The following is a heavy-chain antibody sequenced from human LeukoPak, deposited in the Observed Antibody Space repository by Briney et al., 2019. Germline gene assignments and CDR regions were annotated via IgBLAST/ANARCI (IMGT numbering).Heavy chain of an antibody. CDR3: ARDLSQVGVVTLGASDI. J-gene: IGHJ3*02. Sequence: SETLSLTCTVSGGSISGYYWSWIRQPPGKGLEWIGYIYYSGSANYNPSLKSRVTISVDTSKNQLSLELNSVTAADTAVYYCARDLSQVGVVTLGASDIWGQGTMVTVSS. CDR1: GGSISGYY. D-gene: IGHD3-3*01. V-gene: IGHV4-59*01. CDR2: IYYSGSA.